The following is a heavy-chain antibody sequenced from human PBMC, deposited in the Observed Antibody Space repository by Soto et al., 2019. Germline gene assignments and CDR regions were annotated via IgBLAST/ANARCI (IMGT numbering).Heavy chain of an antibody. V-gene: IGHV1-2*04. CDR2: IDPNSGDT. D-gene: IGHD5-18*01. CDR3: ASGIQLWLRRINNGYSG. Sequence: ASVKVSCKASGFIFTTYYMHWVRQAPGQGLEWMGWIDPNSGDTKYAQKFQGWVTMTRDTSISTAYMDLSRLRSDDTAVYYCASGIQLWLRRINNGYSGWGQGTPVTVSS. CDR1: GFIFTTYY. J-gene: IGHJ4*02.